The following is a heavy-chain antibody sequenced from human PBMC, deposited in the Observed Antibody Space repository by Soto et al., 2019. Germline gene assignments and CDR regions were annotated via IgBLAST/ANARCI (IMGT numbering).Heavy chain of an antibody. Sequence: ASVKVSCKASGYTFTSYGIRWVRQAPGQGLEGMGWISAYNGNTNYAQKLQGRVTNTKDTSSITAYMERRSLRADYTAVYDGARGGGYYNNWFDPWGQGTLVTVSS. D-gene: IGHD1-26*01. J-gene: IGHJ5*02. CDR2: ISAYNGNT. V-gene: IGHV1-18*01. CDR3: ARGGGYYNNWFDP. CDR1: GYTFTSYG.